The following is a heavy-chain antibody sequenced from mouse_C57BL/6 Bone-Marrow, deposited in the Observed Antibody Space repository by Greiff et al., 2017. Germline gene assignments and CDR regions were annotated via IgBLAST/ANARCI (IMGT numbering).Heavy chain of an antibody. CDR2: IDPSDSDT. Sequence: VQLQQPGAELVKPGASVKLSCKASGYTFTSYWMQWVKQRPGQGLEWIGEIDPSDSDTNYNQKFKGKATLTVDTSSSTAYMQLSSLTSEDSAVYYCADYYGSSDPYWYFDVWGTGTTVTVSS. CDR1: GYTFTSYW. J-gene: IGHJ1*03. CDR3: ADYYGSSDPYWYFDV. D-gene: IGHD1-1*01. V-gene: IGHV1-50*01.